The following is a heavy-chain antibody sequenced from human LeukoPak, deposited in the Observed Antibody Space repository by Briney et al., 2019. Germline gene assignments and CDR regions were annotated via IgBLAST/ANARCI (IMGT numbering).Heavy chain of an antibody. J-gene: IGHJ4*02. Sequence: SETLSLTCAVYGGSFSGYYWSWIRQPPGKGLEWIGEINHSGSTNYNPSLKSRVTMSVDTSKNQFSLKLSSVTAADTAVYYCAREHYDILTGHYGYFDYWGQGTLVTVSS. CDR3: AREHYDILTGHYGYFDY. CDR1: GGSFSGYY. V-gene: IGHV4-34*01. D-gene: IGHD3-9*01. CDR2: INHSGST.